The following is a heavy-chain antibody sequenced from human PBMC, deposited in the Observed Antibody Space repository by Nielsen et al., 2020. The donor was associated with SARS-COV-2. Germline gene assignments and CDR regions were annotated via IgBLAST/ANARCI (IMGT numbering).Heavy chain of an antibody. Sequence: GGSLRLSCAASGFTFDDYAMHWVRQAPGKGLEWVSGISWNSGSIGYADSVKGRFTISRDNAKNSLYLQMNSLRAEDTALYYCAKGVRGVILDWGQGTLVTVSS. CDR2: ISWNSGSI. J-gene: IGHJ4*02. D-gene: IGHD3-10*02. V-gene: IGHV3-9*01. CDR1: GFTFDDYA. CDR3: AKGVRGVILD.